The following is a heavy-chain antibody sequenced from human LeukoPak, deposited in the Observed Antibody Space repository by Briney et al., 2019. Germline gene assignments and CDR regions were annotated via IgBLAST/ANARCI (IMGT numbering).Heavy chain of an antibody. CDR1: GYTFTGYY. CDR3: ARMVVVVVAATYYFDY. V-gene: IGHV1-2*06. D-gene: IGHD2-15*01. J-gene: IGHJ4*02. CDR2: INPNSGGT. Sequence: ASVKVSCKASGYTFTGYYMHWVRQAPGQGLEWMGRINPNSGGTNYAQKFQGRVTMTRDTSISTAYMELSRLRSDDTAVYYCARMVVVVVAATYYFDYWGQGTLVTVSS.